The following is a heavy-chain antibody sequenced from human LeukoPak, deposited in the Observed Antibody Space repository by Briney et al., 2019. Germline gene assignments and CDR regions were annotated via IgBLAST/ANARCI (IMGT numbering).Heavy chain of an antibody. CDR2: ISAYNGNT. J-gene: IGHJ6*02. Sequence: ASVKVSCKASGYTFTSYGISWVRQAPGQGLEWMGWISAYNGNTNYAQMLQGRVTMTTETSTSTAYMELRSLRSDDTAVYYCAGDSIGMTSVYYYGMAVWGQGTTVTVSS. CDR1: GYTFTSYG. V-gene: IGHV1-18*01. CDR3: AGDSIGMTSVYYYGMAV. D-gene: IGHD3-22*01.